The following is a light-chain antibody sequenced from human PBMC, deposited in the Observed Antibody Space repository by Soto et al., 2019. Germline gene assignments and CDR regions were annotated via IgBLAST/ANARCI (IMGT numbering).Light chain of an antibody. CDR1: QDISDD. Sequence: AIQMTQSPSSLSASVGGRVTITCRASQDISDDVGWYQQTPGKAPKLLISGASRLQSGVPSRFSGSGSGAAFTLTITRLRPEDSATYYCLQNHNYPRTFGQGTKV. CDR3: LQNHNYPRT. V-gene: IGKV1-6*01. CDR2: GAS. J-gene: IGKJ1*01.